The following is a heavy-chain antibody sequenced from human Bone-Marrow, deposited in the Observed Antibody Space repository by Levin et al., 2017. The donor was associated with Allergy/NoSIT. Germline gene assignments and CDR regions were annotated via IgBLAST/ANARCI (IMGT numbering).Heavy chain of an antibody. CDR3: ARKGYSAYDGSWLDS. CDR2: VYPGDSDT. CDR1: GYSFSTYW. V-gene: IGHV5-51*01. Sequence: GESLKISCKAYGYSFSTYWIGWVRQMPGKGLEWMGIVYPGDSDTRYNPSFEGQVTISVDKSISTTYLQWSSLKASDTGIYICARKGYSAYDGSWLDSWGQGTLISVSS. J-gene: IGHJ5*01. D-gene: IGHD5-12*01.